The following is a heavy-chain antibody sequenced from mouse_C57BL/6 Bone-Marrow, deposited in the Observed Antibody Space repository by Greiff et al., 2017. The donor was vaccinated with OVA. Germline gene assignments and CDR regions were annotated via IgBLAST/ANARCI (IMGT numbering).Heavy chain of an antibody. CDR3: ASDITTVVGPYG. J-gene: IGHJ1*03. CDR1: GYTFTSYT. CDR2: INPSSGYT. Sequence: QVQLQQSGAELARPGASVKMSCKASGYTFTSYTMHWVKQRPGQGLEWIGYINPSSGYTKYNQKFKDKATLTADKSSSTAYMQLSSLTSEDSAVYYCASDITTVVGPYGWGTGTTVTVSS. V-gene: IGHV1-4*01. D-gene: IGHD1-1*01.